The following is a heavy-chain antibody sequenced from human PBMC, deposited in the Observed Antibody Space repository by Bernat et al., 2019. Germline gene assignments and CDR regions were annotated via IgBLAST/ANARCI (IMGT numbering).Heavy chain of an antibody. J-gene: IGHJ6*02. Sequence: QVQLVESGGGVVQPGRSLRLSCAASGFTFSSYGMHWVRQAPGKGLEWVAVISYNGSNKYYADSVKGRFTISRDNSKNTLYLQMNSLRAEDTAVYYCAKDISDSSGYDYYYYGMDVWGQGTTVTVSS. D-gene: IGHD3-22*01. CDR2: ISYNGSNK. V-gene: IGHV3-30*18. CDR3: AKDISDSSGYDYYYYGMDV. CDR1: GFTFSSYG.